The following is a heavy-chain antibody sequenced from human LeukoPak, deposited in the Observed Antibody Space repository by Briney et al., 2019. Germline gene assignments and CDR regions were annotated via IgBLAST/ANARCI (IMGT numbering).Heavy chain of an antibody. D-gene: IGHD2-2*01. J-gene: IGHJ5*02. CDR3: ARGHDIVVVPAASWFDP. V-gene: IGHV4-34*01. CDR2: INHSGST. Sequence: SETLSLTCAVYGGSFSGYYWSWIRQPPGKGLEWIGEINHSGSTNYSPSLKSRVTISVDTSKNQFSLKLSSVTAADTAVYYCARGHDIVVVPAASWFDPWGQGTLVTVSS. CDR1: GGSFSGYY.